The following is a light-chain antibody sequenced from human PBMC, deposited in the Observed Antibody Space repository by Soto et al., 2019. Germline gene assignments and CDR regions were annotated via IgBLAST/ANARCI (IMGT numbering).Light chain of an antibody. J-gene: IGKJ3*01. CDR2: GAS. CDR3: QQYNEWPLT. V-gene: IGKV3-15*01. Sequence: EIVMTQSPATLSVSPGERATLSCRASQSVRNNLAWYQQKPGQGPWLLMYGASTRAPGIPARFSGSGSGTEFTLTISSLQSEDSAVYYCQQYNEWPLTFGPGTKLDIK. CDR1: QSVRNN.